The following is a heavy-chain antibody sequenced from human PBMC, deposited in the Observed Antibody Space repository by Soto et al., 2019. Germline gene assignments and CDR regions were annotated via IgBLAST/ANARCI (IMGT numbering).Heavy chain of an antibody. CDR2: IKSKTDGGTT. J-gene: IGHJ4*02. Sequence: GGSLRLSCAASGFTFSNAWMSWVRQAPGKGLEWVGRIKSKTDGGTTDYAAPVKGRFTISRDDSKNTLYLQMNSLKTEDTAVYYCTAPREAYGSGSYNYWGQGPLVTVSS. D-gene: IGHD3-10*01. CDR1: GFTFSNAW. CDR3: TAPREAYGSGSYNY. V-gene: IGHV3-15*01.